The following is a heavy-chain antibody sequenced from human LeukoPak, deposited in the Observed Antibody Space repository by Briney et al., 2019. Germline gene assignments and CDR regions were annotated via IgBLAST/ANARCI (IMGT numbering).Heavy chain of an antibody. J-gene: IGHJ6*03. D-gene: IGHD1-20*01. CDR3: ARDSGYNWNDDYYYYMDV. CDR2: IIPIFGTA. Sequence: GSSVKVSCKASGGTFSSYAISWVRQAPGQGLEWMGGIIPIFGTANYAQKFQGGVTITTDESTSTAYMELSSLRSEDTAVYYCARDSGYNWNDDYYYYMDVWGKGTTVTVSS. CDR1: GGTFSSYA. V-gene: IGHV1-69*05.